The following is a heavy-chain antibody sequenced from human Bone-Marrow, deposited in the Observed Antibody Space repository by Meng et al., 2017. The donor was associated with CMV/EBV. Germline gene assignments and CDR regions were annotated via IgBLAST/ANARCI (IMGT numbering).Heavy chain of an antibody. CDR2: ISSSSSYI. CDR1: GFTFSSYS. J-gene: IGHJ6*02. D-gene: IGHD1-26*01. Sequence: GESLKISCAASGFTFSSYSMNWVRQAPGKGLEWVSSISSSSSYIYYADSVKGRFTISRDNAKNSLYLQMNSLRAEDTAVYYCARDDREGSYSYYYYGMDVWGQGTTVTVSS. V-gene: IGHV3-21*01. CDR3: ARDDREGSYSYYYYGMDV.